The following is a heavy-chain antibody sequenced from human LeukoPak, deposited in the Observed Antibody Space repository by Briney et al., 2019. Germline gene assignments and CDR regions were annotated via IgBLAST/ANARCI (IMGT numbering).Heavy chain of an antibody. J-gene: IGHJ4*02. CDR3: ARDWGYCSSTSCHVFDY. CDR1: GFTFSSYA. D-gene: IGHD2-2*01. V-gene: IGHV3-23*01. Sequence: PGGSLRLSCAASGFTFSSYAMSWVRQAPGKGLEWVSGISGSGGSTYYADSVKGRFTISRDNSKNRLYLQMNSLRAEDTGVYYCARDWGYCSSTSCHVFDYWGQGTLVTVSS. CDR2: ISGSGGST.